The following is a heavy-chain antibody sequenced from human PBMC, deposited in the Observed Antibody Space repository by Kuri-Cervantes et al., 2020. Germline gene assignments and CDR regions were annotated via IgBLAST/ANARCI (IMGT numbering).Heavy chain of an antibody. Sequence: GGSLRLSCAASGFTFSNAWMSWVRQALGKGLEWVGRIKSKTDGGTTDYAAPVKGRFTISRDDSKNTLYLQMNSLKIEDTAVYYCTTEIVVVPAAMGLDAFDIWGQGTMVTVSS. J-gene: IGHJ3*02. D-gene: IGHD2-2*01. CDR2: IKSKTDGGTT. CDR1: GFTFSNAW. CDR3: TTEIVVVPAAMGLDAFDI. V-gene: IGHV3-15*01.